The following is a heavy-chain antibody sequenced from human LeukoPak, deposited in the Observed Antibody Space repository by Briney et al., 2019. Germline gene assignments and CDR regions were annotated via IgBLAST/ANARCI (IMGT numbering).Heavy chain of an antibody. J-gene: IGHJ3*02. V-gene: IGHV4-4*07. CDR1: GGSTSSYY. Sequence: SETLSLTCTVSGGSTSSYYWSWIRQPAGKGLEWIGRFYSSGSTNYNPSLTSRVTISLDKSKNQFSLKLTSVTAADTAVYYCARGGAAGDAFDIWGQGTMVTVSS. CDR2: FYSSGST. CDR3: ARGGAAGDAFDI. D-gene: IGHD1-14*01.